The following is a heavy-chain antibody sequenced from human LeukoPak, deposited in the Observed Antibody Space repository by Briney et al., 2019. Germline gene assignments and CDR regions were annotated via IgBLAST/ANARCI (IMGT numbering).Heavy chain of an antibody. CDR1: GGTFSSYA. D-gene: IGHD2-21*02. CDR3: ARDRGIYAAYCGGDCYFFDY. Sequence: GASVKVSCKASGGTFSSYAISWVRQAPGQGLEWMGGIIPIFGTANYAQKFQGRVTITADKSTSTAYMELSSLRSEDTAVYYCARDRGIYAAYCGGDCYFFDYWGQGTLVTVSS. V-gene: IGHV1-69*06. J-gene: IGHJ4*02. CDR2: IIPIFGTA.